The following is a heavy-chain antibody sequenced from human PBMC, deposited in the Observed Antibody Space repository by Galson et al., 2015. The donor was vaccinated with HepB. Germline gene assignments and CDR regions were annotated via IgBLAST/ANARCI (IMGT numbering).Heavy chain of an antibody. CDR2: FNPEDGGT. CDR3: TTGSRQWLVIDY. CDR1: GYTLNELS. J-gene: IGHJ4*02. D-gene: IGHD6-19*01. Sequence: SVKVSCKVSGYTLNELSMHWVRQAPGIGLEWMGGFNPEDGGTMYAQKFQGRVTLTEDTSTDTAYMELSSLISEDTAIYYCTTGSRQWLVIDYWGQGTLLTVSS. V-gene: IGHV1-24*01.